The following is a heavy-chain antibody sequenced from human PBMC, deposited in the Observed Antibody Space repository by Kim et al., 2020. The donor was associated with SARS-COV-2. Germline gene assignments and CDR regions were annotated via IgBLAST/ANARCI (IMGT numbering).Heavy chain of an antibody. CDR2: IWYDGSNE. V-gene: IGHV3-33*06. D-gene: IGHD3-10*01. J-gene: IGHJ4*02. Sequence: GSLRLSCGASGFSFSNYGMHWVRQAPDKRLEWVATIWYDGSNEYYADSVKGRFTISRDNSKNTLYLQMNSLRGEDTAVYYCSKDFVGGSGADYWGPGNLVTVS. CDR3: SKDFVGGSGADY. CDR1: GFSFSNYG.